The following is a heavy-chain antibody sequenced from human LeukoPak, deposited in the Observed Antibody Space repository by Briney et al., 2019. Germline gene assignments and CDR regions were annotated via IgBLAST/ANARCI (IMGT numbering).Heavy chain of an antibody. CDR2: IKQDGSEK. V-gene: IGHV3-7*01. J-gene: IGHJ4*02. CDR3: ARDKESGASHFDH. Sequence: GGSLRLSCAASGFTFSSYWMSWVRQAPGKGLEWVANIKQDGSEKYYVDSVKGRFTISRDNAKNSVYLQMNSLRAEDTAVYYCARDKESGASHFDHWGQGTLVTVSS. D-gene: IGHD1-26*01. CDR1: GFTFSSYW.